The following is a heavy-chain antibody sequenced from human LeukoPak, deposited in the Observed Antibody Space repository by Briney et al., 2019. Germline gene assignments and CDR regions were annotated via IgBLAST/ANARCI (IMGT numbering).Heavy chain of an antibody. CDR2: ISGSGGST. CDR3: AKGLSSSWYAPYLDY. D-gene: IGHD6-13*01. V-gene: IGHV3-23*01. Sequence: GGSLRLSCAASGFTFSSYAMSWVRQAPGKGLEWVSAISGSGGSTYYADSVKGRFTISRDNSKNTLYLQMNSLRAEDTAVYYCAKGLSSSWYAPYLDYWGQGTLVTVSS. CDR1: GFTFSSYA. J-gene: IGHJ4*02.